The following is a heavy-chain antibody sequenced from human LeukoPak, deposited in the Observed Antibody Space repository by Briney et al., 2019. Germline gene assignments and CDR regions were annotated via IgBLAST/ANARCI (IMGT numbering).Heavy chain of an antibody. J-gene: IGHJ5*02. CDR2: IYPGDSDT. D-gene: IGHD2-2*01. CDR1: GYSFTNSW. V-gene: IGHV5-51*01. Sequence: GESLKISCKGSGYSFTNSWIGWVRQMPRKGLEWMGIIYPGDSDTTYSPSFQGQVTISADKSISTAYLQWSSLKASDTAMYYCARRYCSSTSCDVSWFDPWGQGTLVTVSS. CDR3: ARRYCSSTSCDVSWFDP.